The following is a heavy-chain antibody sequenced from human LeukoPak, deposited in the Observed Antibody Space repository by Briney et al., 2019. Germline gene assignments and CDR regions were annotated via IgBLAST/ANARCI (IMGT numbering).Heavy chain of an antibody. Sequence: SETLSLTCRVYGESFSDYYCAWIRQPPGKGLEWIGELNHVGRTTYNPALKSRVTISADTSKNQFSLKLSSVTAADTAVYYCARVQYFDNGGYWNLDYWGQGTLVTVSS. CDR3: ARVQYFDNGGYWNLDY. J-gene: IGHJ4*02. CDR1: GESFSDYY. D-gene: IGHD3-22*01. CDR2: LNHVGRT. V-gene: IGHV4-34*01.